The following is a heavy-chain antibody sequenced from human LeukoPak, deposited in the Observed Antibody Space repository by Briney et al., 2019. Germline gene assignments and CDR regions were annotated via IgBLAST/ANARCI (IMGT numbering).Heavy chain of an antibody. CDR2: ISWNSGSI. CDR1: GFTFDDYA. J-gene: IGHJ6*02. V-gene: IGHV3-9*01. CDR3: AKDFFYYYGMDV. Sequence: GGSLRLSCAASGFTFDDYAMHWVRQAPGKGLEWVSGISWNSGSIGYADSVKGRFTISRDNAKNSLYLQMNSLRAEDTAVYYCAKDFFYYYGMDVWGQGTTVTVSS.